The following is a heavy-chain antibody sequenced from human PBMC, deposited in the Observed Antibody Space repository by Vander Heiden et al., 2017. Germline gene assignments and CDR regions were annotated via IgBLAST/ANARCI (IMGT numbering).Heavy chain of an antibody. V-gene: IGHV3-48*01. J-gene: IGHJ3*02. CDR1: GFTFSSYS. CDR2: IGTSSSNI. D-gene: IGHD1-26*01. CDR3: ARRVVGAPRAFDI. Sequence: EVQLVESGGGLVQPGGSLRLSCSAPGFTFSSYSMNWVRQAPGKGLEWVSYIGTSSSNIYYADSVKGRFTISRDNAKNSLYLQMNSLRAEDTAVYYCARRVVGAPRAFDIWGQGTMVTVSS.